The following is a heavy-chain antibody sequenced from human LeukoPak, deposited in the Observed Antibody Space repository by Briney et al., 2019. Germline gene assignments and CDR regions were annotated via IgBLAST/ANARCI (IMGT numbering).Heavy chain of an antibody. V-gene: IGHV4-30-2*01. CDR3: ARRRCSSTGCYGWFDP. D-gene: IGHD2-2*01. Sequence: SETLSLTCTVSGGSISSGGYYWSWIRQPPGKGLEWIGYIYHSGSTYYNPSLKSRVTISVDRSKNQFSLKLSSVTAADTAVYYCARRRCSSTGCYGWFDPWGQGTLVTVSS. CDR1: GGSISSGGYY. J-gene: IGHJ5*02. CDR2: IYHSGST.